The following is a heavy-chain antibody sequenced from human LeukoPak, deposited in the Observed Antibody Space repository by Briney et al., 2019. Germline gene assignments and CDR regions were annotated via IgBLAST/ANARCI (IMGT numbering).Heavy chain of an antibody. J-gene: IGHJ4*02. CDR1: GFTFSSYG. CDR2: IRYDGNEK. D-gene: IGHD3-10*01. Sequence: GGSLRLSCAASGFTFSSYGMHWVRQAPGKGLEWVAFIRYDGNEKYYADSVKGRFTISRDNSKNTLYLQMNSLRAEDTAVYYCARGEPQLLWFGESQVYWGQGTLVTVSS. CDR3: ARGEPQLLWFGESQVY. V-gene: IGHV3-30*02.